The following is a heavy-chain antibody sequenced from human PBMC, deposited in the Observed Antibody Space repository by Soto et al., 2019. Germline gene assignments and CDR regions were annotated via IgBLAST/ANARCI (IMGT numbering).Heavy chain of an antibody. Sequence: QLLQSGGGLVQPGGTLTLSCAASGVTFGTTDMSWVRQTPGAGLEWVSTIDGSGGITYYADSVKSGFPISRDNPRNTVYPQMNSLRGDVTALYYCVKNSGWFNTRCQGALVTVSS. CDR3: VKNSGWFNT. D-gene: IGHD3-10*01. CDR2: IDGSGGIT. CDR1: GVTFGTTD. J-gene: IGHJ5*02. V-gene: IGHV3-23*01.